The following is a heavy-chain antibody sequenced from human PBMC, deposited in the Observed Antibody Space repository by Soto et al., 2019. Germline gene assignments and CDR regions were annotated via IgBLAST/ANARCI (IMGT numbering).Heavy chain of an antibody. D-gene: IGHD4-17*01. CDR3: ARAGDYGDYSFDY. CDR1: VGSINSGVYY. J-gene: IGHJ4*02. CDR2: IYHSGTT. V-gene: IGHV4-31*03. Sequence: TLSLTCTVSVGSINSGVYYWNWIRQHPGKGLEWIGYIYHSGTTYYNPSLRSRATISVDTSERQFSLNLSSVTAADTAVYYCARAGDYGDYSFDYWGQGTLVTVSS.